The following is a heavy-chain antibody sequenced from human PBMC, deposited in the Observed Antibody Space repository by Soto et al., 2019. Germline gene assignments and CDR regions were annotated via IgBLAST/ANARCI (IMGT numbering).Heavy chain of an antibody. CDR3: ARSVEGHFDY. CDR1: GFRFSIYS. Sequence: EVRLVESGGALVQRGGTLTLSCAASGFRFSIYSMNWVRQAPGKGLEWSAYITSDTKTIKYAESVKGRFTISRDNAKNSMYLQMNKLSDEDTAVYYCARSVEGHFDYWGQGTVVTVSS. J-gene: IGHJ4*02. CDR2: ITSDTKTI. D-gene: IGHD6-19*01. V-gene: IGHV3-48*02.